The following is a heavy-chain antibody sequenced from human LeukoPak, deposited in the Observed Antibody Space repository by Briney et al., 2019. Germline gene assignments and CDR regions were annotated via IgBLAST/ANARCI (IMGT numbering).Heavy chain of an antibody. CDR2: ISGSGGST. V-gene: IGHV3-23*01. CDR1: GFTLSSYA. D-gene: IGHD3-22*01. Sequence: GGSLRLSCAASGFTLSSYAMNWVRQAPGKGLEWVSAISGSGGSTYYADSVKGRFTISRDNSKNTLYLQMNSLKTEDTAVYYCTTDGDYYDSSINFDYWGQGTLVTVSS. CDR3: TTDGDYYDSSINFDY. J-gene: IGHJ4*02.